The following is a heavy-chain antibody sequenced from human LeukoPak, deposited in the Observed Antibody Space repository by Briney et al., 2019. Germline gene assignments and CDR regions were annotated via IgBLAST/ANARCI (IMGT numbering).Heavy chain of an antibody. CDR2: ISSGSRYI. J-gene: IGHJ5*02. D-gene: IGHD2-15*01. CDR1: GFTFSAYS. Sequence: GGSLRLSCAASGFTFSAYSMNWVRQAPGKGLEWVSSISSGSRYIYYADSVKGRFTISRDNAKDSLYLQMNGLRAEDTAVYYCAKCSGGNCYHSDDHWGQGTLVTVSS. CDR3: AKCSGGNCYHSDDH. V-gene: IGHV3-21*01.